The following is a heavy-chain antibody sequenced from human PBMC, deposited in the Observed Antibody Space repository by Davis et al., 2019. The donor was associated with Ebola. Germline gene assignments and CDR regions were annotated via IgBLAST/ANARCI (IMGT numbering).Heavy chain of an antibody. Sequence: ASVKVSCKASGYTFTGYYMHWVRQAPGQGLEWMGRINPNSGGTNYAQKFQGRVTMTRDTSISTAYMELSRLRSDDTAVYYCARGDYAGSSFDYWGQGTLVTVSS. D-gene: IGHD4-23*01. CDR1: GYTFTGYY. J-gene: IGHJ4*02. CDR3: ARGDYAGSSFDY. V-gene: IGHV1-2*06. CDR2: INPNSGGT.